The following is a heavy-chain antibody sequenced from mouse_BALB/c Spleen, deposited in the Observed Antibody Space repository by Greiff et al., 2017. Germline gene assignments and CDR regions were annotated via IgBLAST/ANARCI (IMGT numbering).Heavy chain of an antibody. CDR1: GFTFSDYG. CDR2: ISNLAYSI. J-gene: IGHJ4*01. Sequence: EVHLVESGGGLVQPGGSRKLSCAASGFTFSDYGMAWVRQAPGKGPEWVAFISNLAYSIYYADTVTGRFTISRENAKNTLYLEMSSLRSEDTAMYYCARELRYGTLAMDYWGQGTSVTVSS. D-gene: IGHD2-14*01. V-gene: IGHV5-15*02. CDR3: ARELRYGTLAMDY.